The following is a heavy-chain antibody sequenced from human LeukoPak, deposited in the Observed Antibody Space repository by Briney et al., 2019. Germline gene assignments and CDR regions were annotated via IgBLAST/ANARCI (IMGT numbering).Heavy chain of an antibody. CDR3: ARETTWSNPTFDY. J-gene: IGHJ4*02. CDR1: GGTFSSYA. V-gene: IGHV1-69*04. D-gene: IGHD4-17*01. CDR2: IIPILGMA. Sequence: ASVKVSCKASGGTFSSYAISWVRQAPGQGLEWMGRIIPILGMANYAQKFQGRVTITADKSTSTAYMELSGLRSEDTAVYYCARETTWSNPTFDYWGQGTLVTVSS.